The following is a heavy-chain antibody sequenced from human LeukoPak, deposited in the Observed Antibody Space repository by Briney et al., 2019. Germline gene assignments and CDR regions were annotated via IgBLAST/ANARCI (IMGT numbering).Heavy chain of an antibody. CDR3: ARHVRALLLRWFDP. D-gene: IGHD3-22*01. CDR1: DGSISSSSYY. V-gene: IGHV4-39*01. Sequence: PSETLSLTCTVSDGSISSSSYYWGWIRQPPGKGLEWIGSIYYSGSTYYNPSLKSRVTISVDTSKNQFSLKLSSVTAADTAVYYCARHVRALLLRWFDPWGQGTLVTVSS. CDR2: IYYSGST. J-gene: IGHJ5*02.